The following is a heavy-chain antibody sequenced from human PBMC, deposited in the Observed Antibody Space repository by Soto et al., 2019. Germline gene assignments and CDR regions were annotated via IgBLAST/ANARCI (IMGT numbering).Heavy chain of an antibody. CDR1: GGSISSGGYY. CDR3: ARVDRVLRYLDP. V-gene: IGHV4-31*03. Sequence: LSLTCTVSGGSISSGGYYWSWIRQHPGKGLEWIGYIYYSGSTYYNPSLKSRVTISVDTSKNQFSLKLSSVTAADTAVYYCARVDRVLRYLDPWGQGTLVTVSS. D-gene: IGHD3-9*01. CDR2: IYYSGST. J-gene: IGHJ5*02.